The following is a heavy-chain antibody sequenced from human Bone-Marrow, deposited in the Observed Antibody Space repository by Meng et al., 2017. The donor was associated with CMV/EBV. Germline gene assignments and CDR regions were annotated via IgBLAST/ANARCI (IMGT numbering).Heavy chain of an antibody. CDR1: GYTFTGYY. J-gene: IGHJ6*02. V-gene: IGHV1-2*02. Sequence: ASVKVSCKASGYTFTGYYMHWVRQAPGQGLEWMGWINPNSGGTNYAQKFQGRVTMTRDTSISTAYVELSRLRSDDTAVYYCARDVGLGWCRDGMDVWGQGTTVTVSS. CDR3: ARDVGLGWCRDGMDV. D-gene: IGHD2-8*01. CDR2: INPNSGGT.